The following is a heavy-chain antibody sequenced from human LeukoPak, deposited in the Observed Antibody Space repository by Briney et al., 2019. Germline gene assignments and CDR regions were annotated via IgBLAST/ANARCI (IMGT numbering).Heavy chain of an antibody. V-gene: IGHV3-21*01. CDR1: GSTFSSYS. D-gene: IGHD5-18*01. Sequence: GGSLRLSCAVSGSTFSSYSVNWVRQAPGKGLEWVSSISCSSSYIYYAHSVKGRFTISRDNAKNSLYLQMNSLRAEDTAVYYCARGENNYGYYYFDYWGQGTLVTVSS. CDR3: ARGENNYGYYYFDY. J-gene: IGHJ4*02. CDR2: ISCSSSYI.